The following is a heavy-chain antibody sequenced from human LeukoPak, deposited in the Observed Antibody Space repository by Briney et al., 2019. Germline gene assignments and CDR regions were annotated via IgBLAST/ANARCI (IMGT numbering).Heavy chain of an antibody. CDR1: GFTFSSYG. D-gene: IGHD5-18*01. CDR3: ARHLSGVSGYTYGRGIDY. CDR2: ISGSGGST. J-gene: IGHJ4*02. V-gene: IGHV3-23*01. Sequence: GGTLRLSCAASGFTFSSYGMSWVRQAPGKGLEWVSAISGSGGSTYYADSVKGRFTISRDNGKTSLYLQMNSLRAEDSAVYYCARHLSGVSGYTYGRGIDYWGQGTLVTVSS.